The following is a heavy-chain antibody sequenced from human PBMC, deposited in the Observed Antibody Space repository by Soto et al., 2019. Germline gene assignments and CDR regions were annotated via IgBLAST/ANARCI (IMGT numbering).Heavy chain of an antibody. CDR3: ITNFHFWGNNSKRWAF. CDR1: GFPFNNAW. D-gene: IGHD3-16*01. CDR2: IKSETDGATT. V-gene: IGHV3-15*01. Sequence: GGSLRLSCAASGFPFNNAWMSWVRQAPGGGLEWVARIKSETDGATTDYAAPVEGRFTISRDDSSNTLDLQMNSLKTGDPALFYCITNFHFWGNNSKRWAFWSQGARGPVSS. J-gene: IGHJ1*01.